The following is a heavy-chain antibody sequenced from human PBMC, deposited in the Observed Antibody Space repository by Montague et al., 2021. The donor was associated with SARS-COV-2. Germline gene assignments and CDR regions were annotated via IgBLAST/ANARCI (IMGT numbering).Heavy chain of an antibody. J-gene: IGHJ4*02. D-gene: IGHD1-26*01. CDR2: MSEWYN. Sequence: MSEWYNDYAVSVKSRITINPDTSKNQISLQPNSVTPEDTAVYYCARTSASSDYWGQGTLVTVSS. CDR3: ARTSASSDY. V-gene: IGHV6-1*01.